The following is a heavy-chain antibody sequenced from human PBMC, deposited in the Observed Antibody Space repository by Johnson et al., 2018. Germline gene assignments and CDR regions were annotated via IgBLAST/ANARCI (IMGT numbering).Heavy chain of an antibody. Sequence: QLVESGGGLVQPGGSLRLSCVASGFTFSSYWMNWVRQAPGKGLEWVANIKPDGTVTFYADSVKGRFTISRDNAKNSLYLHINSLRVEDTAVYYCARHVYYYGSGFDHWGQGALVTVSS. CDR1: GFTFSSYW. J-gene: IGHJ4*02. D-gene: IGHD3-10*01. V-gene: IGHV3-7*01. CDR2: IKPDGTVT. CDR3: ARHVYYYGSGFDH.